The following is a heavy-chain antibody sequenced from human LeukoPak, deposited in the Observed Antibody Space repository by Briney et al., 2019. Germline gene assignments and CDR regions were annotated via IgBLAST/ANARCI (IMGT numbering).Heavy chain of an antibody. D-gene: IGHD5-18*01. CDR2: VNLQGFT. Sequence: SGTLSLTCGVSGGSVTSTNYWTWVRQPPGKGLEWIGEVNLQGFTNYNPSLMGRVAISVDTSENHISLQLTSVTAADTAVYYCARHVQDTTMVTPLYYFDYWGQGTLVTVSS. CDR1: GGSVTSTNY. CDR3: ARHVQDTTMVTPLYYFDY. V-gene: IGHV4-4*02. J-gene: IGHJ4*02.